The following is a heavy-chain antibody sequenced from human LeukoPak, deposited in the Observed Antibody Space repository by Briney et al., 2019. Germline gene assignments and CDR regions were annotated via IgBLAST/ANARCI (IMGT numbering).Heavy chain of an antibody. J-gene: IGHJ3*02. Sequence: PGGSLRLSCAASGFTSSSYSMNWVRQAPGKGLEWVSSISSSSSYIYYADSVKGRFTISRDNAKNSLYLQMNSLRAEDTAVYYCARGSSYYDSSGYFSSDAFDIWGQGTMVTVSS. D-gene: IGHD3-22*01. V-gene: IGHV3-21*01. CDR1: GFTSSSYS. CDR2: ISSSSSYI. CDR3: ARGSSYYDSSGYFSSDAFDI.